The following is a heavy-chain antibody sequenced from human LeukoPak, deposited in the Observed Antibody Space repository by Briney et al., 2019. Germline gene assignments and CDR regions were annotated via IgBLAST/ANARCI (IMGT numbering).Heavy chain of an antibody. J-gene: IGHJ6*03. CDR1: GFTFNDYT. CDR3: AKDSNSGSYYMDV. Sequence: GGSLRLSCAASGFTFNDYTMYWVRQAPGKGLEWVSLISWDGGHTYYADSVKGRFTISRDNSKNSLYLQMNSLRTEDTALYYCAKDSNSGSYYMDVWGKGTTVTVSS. D-gene: IGHD1-26*01. V-gene: IGHV3-43*01. CDR2: ISWDGGHT.